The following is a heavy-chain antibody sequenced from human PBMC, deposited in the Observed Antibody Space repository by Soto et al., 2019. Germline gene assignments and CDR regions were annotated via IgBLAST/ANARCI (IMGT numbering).Heavy chain of an antibody. V-gene: IGHV1-2*02. CDR1: GYTFTGYY. J-gene: IGHJ4*02. D-gene: IGHD2-15*01. Sequence: WASVKVSCKASGYTFTGYYMHCVRQAPGQVLEWMGWINPNSGGTNYAQKFQGRVTMTRDTSISTAYMELSRLRSDDTAVYYCARDQCSGGSCLPHPGGYWGQGTLVTVSS. CDR3: ARDQCSGGSCLPHPGGY. CDR2: INPNSGGT.